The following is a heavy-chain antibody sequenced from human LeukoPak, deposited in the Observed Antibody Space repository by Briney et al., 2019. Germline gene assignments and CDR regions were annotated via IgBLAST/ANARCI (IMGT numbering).Heavy chain of an antibody. J-gene: IGHJ6*02. V-gene: IGHV3-30-3*01. CDR3: ARDRGELLSTHHYYYGMGV. CDR2: ISYDGSNK. Sequence: GGSLRLSCAASGFTFSSYARHWVRQAPGKGLEWVAVISYDGSNKYYADSVKGRFTISRDNSKNTLYLQMNSLRAEDTAVYYCARDRGELLSTHHYYYGMGVWGQGTTVTVSS. D-gene: IGHD3-10*01. CDR1: GFTFSSYA.